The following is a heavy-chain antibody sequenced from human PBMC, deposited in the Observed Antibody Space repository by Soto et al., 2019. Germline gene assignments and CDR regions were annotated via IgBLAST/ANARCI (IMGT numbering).Heavy chain of an antibody. D-gene: IGHD3-10*01. J-gene: IGHJ6*03. CDR3: AKAYYYGSGSYYFSEAYYYYYYMDV. Sequence: EVQLLESGGGLVQPGGSLRLSCAASGFTFSSYAMSWVRQAPGKGLEWVSPISGSGGSTYYADSVKGRFTISRDNSKNTLYLQMNSLRAEDTAVYYCAKAYYYGSGSYYFSEAYYYYYYMDVWGKGTTVTVSS. V-gene: IGHV3-23*01. CDR1: GFTFSSYA. CDR2: ISGSGGST.